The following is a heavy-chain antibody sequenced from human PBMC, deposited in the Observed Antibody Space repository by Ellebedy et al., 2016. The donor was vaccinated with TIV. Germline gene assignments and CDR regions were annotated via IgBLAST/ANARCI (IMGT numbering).Heavy chain of an antibody. D-gene: IGHD1-26*01. V-gene: IGHV3-23*01. CDR1: GFPFSIYA. CDR2: ISRNGGGT. J-gene: IGHJ4*02. Sequence: PGGSLRLSCAASGFPFSIYAMGWVRQAPGKGLEWVSTISRNGGGTYYAGSVEGRFTISRDNSHNTLWLQMSGLRAEDTARFFCAKDLGIERQWGFYYWGQGTLVTVSS. CDR3: AKDLGIERQWGFYY.